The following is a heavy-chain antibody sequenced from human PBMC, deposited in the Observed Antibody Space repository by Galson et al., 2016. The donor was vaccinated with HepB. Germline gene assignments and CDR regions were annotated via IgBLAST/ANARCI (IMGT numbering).Heavy chain of an antibody. D-gene: IGHD5-18*01. CDR2: IAGIGGAT. CDR3: ARGLDATMGGGWHYGMDV. CDR1: GFTFKNYA. V-gene: IGHV3-23*01. J-gene: IGHJ6*02. Sequence: SLRLSCAASGFTFKNYAMSWVRQAPGKGLEWVSAIAGIGGATYFADSVKGRFVISRDHPKKSLYLQMNILRAEDTAVYYCARGLDATMGGGWHYGMDVWGQGTTVTVSS.